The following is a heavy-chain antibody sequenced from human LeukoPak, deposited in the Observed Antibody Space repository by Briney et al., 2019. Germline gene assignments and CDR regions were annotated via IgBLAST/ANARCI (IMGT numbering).Heavy chain of an antibody. J-gene: IGHJ4*02. CDR3: ATSPGYSSSWYGED. CDR2: FDPEDGET. V-gene: IGHV1-24*01. Sequence: GAPVKVSCKVSGYTLTELSMHWVRQAPGKGLEWMGGFDPEDGETIYAQKFQGRVTMTEDTSTDTAYMELSSLRSEDTAVYYCATSPGYSSSWYGEDWGQGTLVTVSS. D-gene: IGHD6-13*01. CDR1: GYTLTELS.